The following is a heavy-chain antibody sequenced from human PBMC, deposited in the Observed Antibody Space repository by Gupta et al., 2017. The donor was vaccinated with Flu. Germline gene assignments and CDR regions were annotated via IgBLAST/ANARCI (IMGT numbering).Heavy chain of an antibody. CDR3: ARGLNGRHGYFDL. D-gene: IGHD1-1*01. J-gene: IGHJ2*01. CDR1: GFTFSNYW. CDR2: ISPDGSGT. V-gene: IGHV3-74*01. Sequence: EVQLVESGGGLVQPGGSLRLSCVAPGFTFSNYWIHWVRQVPGKGLGWVSRISPDGSGTNAADAVRGRFTISRDNAKDTVFLQMNSLGDEDLAVYYCARGLNGRHGYFDLWGRGTLVTVSS.